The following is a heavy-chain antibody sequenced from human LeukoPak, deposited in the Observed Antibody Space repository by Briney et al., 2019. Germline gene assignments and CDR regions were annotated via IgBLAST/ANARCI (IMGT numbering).Heavy chain of an antibody. V-gene: IGHV1-69*04. Sequence: GSSVKVSCKASGGTFSSYAISWVRQAPGQGLEWMGRIIPILGIANYAQKFQGRVTITADKSTSTAYMELSSLRSEDTAVYYCARRHVNTMIVVADGWFDPWGQGTLVTVSP. CDR1: GGTFSSYA. D-gene: IGHD3-22*01. CDR3: ARRHVNTMIVVADGWFDP. J-gene: IGHJ5*02. CDR2: IIPILGIA.